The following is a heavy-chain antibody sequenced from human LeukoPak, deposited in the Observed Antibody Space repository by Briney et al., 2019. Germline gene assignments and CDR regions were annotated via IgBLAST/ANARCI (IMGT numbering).Heavy chain of an antibody. V-gene: IGHV3-30*18. Sequence: PGRSLTLSCAASGFTFSSYGMHWVRQAPGKGLEWVAVISYDGSNKYYADSVKGRFTISRDNSKNTLYLQMNSLRAEDTAVYYCAKATTVVTPCDYWGQGTLVTVSS. CDR1: GFTFSSYG. J-gene: IGHJ4*02. CDR2: ISYDGSNK. CDR3: AKATTVVTPCDY. D-gene: IGHD4-23*01.